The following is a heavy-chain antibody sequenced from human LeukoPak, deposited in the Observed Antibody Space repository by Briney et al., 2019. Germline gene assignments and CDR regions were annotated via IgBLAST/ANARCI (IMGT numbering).Heavy chain of an antibody. CDR1: GLTFGGYG. J-gene: IGHJ4*02. CDR3: ARDYSATWDSLAY. CDR2: INWDGENT. D-gene: IGHD4/OR15-4a*01. Sequence: PGGSLRLSCSASGLTFGGYGLSWVRQAPGKGLEWVSGINWDGENTAYADSVKGRFTISRDNAENALYLQMDSLRAEDTALYYCARDYSATWDSLAYWGQGTLVTVSS. V-gene: IGHV3-20*04.